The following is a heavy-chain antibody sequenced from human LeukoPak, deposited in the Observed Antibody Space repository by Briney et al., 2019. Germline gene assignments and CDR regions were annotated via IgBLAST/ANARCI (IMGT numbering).Heavy chain of an antibody. CDR3: ASGVTIWLGNAFDM. J-gene: IGHJ3*02. V-gene: IGHV3-7*01. CDR2: MKQDASEK. Sequence: ETLSLTCTVSGGSISSSSYYWGWVRQAPGKGPEWVANMKQDASEKYYFGALSGRFTIFRDNAKNSLYLQMNTLAVEDTAVYYCASGVTIWLGNAFDMWGQGTMVTVS. D-gene: IGHD3-3*01. CDR1: GGSISSSSYY.